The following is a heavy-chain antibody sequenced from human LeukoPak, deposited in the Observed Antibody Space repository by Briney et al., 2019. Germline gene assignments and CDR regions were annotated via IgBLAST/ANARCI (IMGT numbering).Heavy chain of an antibody. CDR3: AKDLMWIYDALDV. CDR1: GFTFSSYA. CDR2: ISGSGDST. J-gene: IGHJ6*02. D-gene: IGHD2-8*01. Sequence: GGSLRLSCAASGFTFSSYAMTWVRQAPGKGLEWVSAISGSGDSTYNADSVKGRFTISRDNSKNTLYLQMDSLRAEDTAVYYCAKDLMWIYDALDVWGQGTTVTVSS. V-gene: IGHV3-23*01.